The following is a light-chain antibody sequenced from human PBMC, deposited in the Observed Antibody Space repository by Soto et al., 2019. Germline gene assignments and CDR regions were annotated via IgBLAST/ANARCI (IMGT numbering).Light chain of an antibody. CDR3: LQDFNYPWT. CDR1: QSVDIN. V-gene: IGKV3D-15*01. J-gene: IGKJ1*01. Sequence: EIVLTQSPGTLSVSPGDRVTLSCRASQSVDINLAWYQQRAGQAPRLLVYGASSRATGIPDRFSGSGSGTDFTLTISGLQPEDFATYFCLQDFNYPWTFGQGTKVDIK. CDR2: GAS.